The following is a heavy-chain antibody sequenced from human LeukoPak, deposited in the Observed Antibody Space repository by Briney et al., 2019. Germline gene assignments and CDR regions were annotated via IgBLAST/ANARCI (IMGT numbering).Heavy chain of an antibody. CDR3: TRDLAAAGSDY. CDR1: GGSISSYY. D-gene: IGHD6-13*01. CDR2: MYTSGST. Sequence: PSETLSLTCTVSGGSISSYYWSWIRQPAGKGLEWIGRMYTSGSTNYNPSLKSRVTMSVDTSKNQFSLKLSSVTAADTAVYYCTRDLAAAGSDYWGQGTLVTVSS. J-gene: IGHJ4*02. V-gene: IGHV4-4*07.